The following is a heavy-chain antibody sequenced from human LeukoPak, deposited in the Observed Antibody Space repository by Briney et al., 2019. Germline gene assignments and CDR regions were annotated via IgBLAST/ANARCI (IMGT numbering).Heavy chain of an antibody. CDR1: GFIFTTYS. CDR2: ISSSGSTI. V-gene: IGHV3-48*04. Sequence: PGESLRLSCAASGFIFTTYSMNWVRQAPGKGLEWVSYISSSGSTIYYADSVKGRFTMSRDNAQHSLFLQMNRLRAEDTAVYHCTRGGLGSWTFDSWGQGTRVTVSS. CDR3: TRGGLGSWTFDS. D-gene: IGHD1-26*01. J-gene: IGHJ4*02.